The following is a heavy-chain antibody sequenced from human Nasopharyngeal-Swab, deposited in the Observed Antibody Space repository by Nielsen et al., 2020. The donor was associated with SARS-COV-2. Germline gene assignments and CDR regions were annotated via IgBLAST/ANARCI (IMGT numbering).Heavy chain of an antibody. D-gene: IGHD5-18*01. J-gene: IGHJ4*02. CDR2: ISYDGSNK. Sequence: GESLKISCAASGFTFTSYAFHWVRQAPGKGLEWVTVISYDGSNKYYADSVKGRFTISRDNSKNTLYVQMNSLRAEDTAVYYCGRGGGTNTAIDYWGQEPLLPVSS. CDR3: GRGGGTNTAIDY. V-gene: IGHV3-30*04. CDR1: GFTFTSYA.